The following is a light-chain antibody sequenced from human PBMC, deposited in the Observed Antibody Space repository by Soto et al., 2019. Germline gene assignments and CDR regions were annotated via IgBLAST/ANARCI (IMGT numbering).Light chain of an antibody. CDR3: QQYGSSPFT. CDR2: GAS. J-gene: IGKJ3*01. CDR1: QSVSSSY. V-gene: IGKV3-20*01. Sequence: EIVLTQSPGTLSLSPGERATLSCRASQSVSSSYLAWYQQKPGQAPRLLIYGASSRATGLPDRFSGSGSGTDFTLTISRLEPEDFAVYYCQQYGSSPFTFGPETKVDIK.